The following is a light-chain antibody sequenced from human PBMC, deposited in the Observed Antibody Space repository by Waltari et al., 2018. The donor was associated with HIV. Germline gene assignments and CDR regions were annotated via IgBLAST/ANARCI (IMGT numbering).Light chain of an antibody. V-gene: IGLV3-1*01. CDR1: KLGDKY. Sequence: SYELTQPPSVSVSPGQTASITSSGDKLGDKYACWYQQKPGQSPVLVIYQDSKRPSGIPERFSGSTSGNTATLTISGTQTLDEADYYCQAWDSSTVVFGGGTKLTVL. J-gene: IGLJ2*01. CDR3: QAWDSSTVV. CDR2: QDS.